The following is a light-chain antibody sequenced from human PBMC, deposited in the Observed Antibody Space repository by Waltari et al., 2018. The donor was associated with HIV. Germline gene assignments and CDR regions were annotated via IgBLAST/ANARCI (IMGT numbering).Light chain of an antibody. J-gene: IGLJ2*01. CDR1: NTDVGGYNY. CDR2: DVT. CDR3: CSYAGSYTWL. V-gene: IGLV2-11*01. Sequence: QSALTQPRSVSGSPGQPVTISCIGTNTDVGGYNYVSWYRQHPGEAPKLIIYDVTKRPSEVTDRFSGAKSVNTASLTVSGLQADDEAEYYCCSYAGSYTWLFGGGTKLTVL.